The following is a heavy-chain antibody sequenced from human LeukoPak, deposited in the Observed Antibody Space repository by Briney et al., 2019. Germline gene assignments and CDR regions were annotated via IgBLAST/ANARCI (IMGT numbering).Heavy chain of an antibody. V-gene: IGHV4-61*02. J-gene: IGHJ4*02. CDR3: ARDQDSSGYEYYFDY. CDR2: IYTSGST. D-gene: IGHD3-22*01. Sequence: PSQTLSLTCTVSGGSISSGSYYWSWIRQPAGKGLEWIGRIYTSGSTNYNPSPKSRVTISVDTSKNQFSLKLSSVTAADTAVYYCARDQDSSGYEYYFDYWGQGTLVTVSS. CDR1: GGSISSGSYY.